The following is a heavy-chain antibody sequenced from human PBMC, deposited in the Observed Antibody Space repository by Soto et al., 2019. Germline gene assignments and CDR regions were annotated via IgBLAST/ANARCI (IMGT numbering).Heavy chain of an antibody. J-gene: IGHJ5*02. V-gene: IGHV3-66*04. CDR1: GFTVSSNY. D-gene: IGHD3-3*01. CDR2: IYSAGST. CDR3: ASQAPYHGFWSGQWFAP. Sequence: GSLRLSCAASGFTVSSNYMSWVRQAPGKGLEWVSVIYSAGSTYYADSVKGRFTISRDNSKNTLYLQMNSLRAEDTAVYYCASQAPYHGFWSGQWFAPWGQGTLVTVSS.